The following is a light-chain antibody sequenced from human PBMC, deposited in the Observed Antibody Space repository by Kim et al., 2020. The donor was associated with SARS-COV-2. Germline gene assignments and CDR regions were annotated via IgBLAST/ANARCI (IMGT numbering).Light chain of an antibody. CDR3: QAWDSSTYV. CDR2: QDS. J-gene: IGLJ1*01. Sequence: SYELTQPPSVSVSPGQTASITCSGDKLGDQYACWYQQKPGQSPVLVIYQDSKRPSGIPERFSGSNSGNTATLTISGTQAMDEADYYCQAWDSSTYVFGT. V-gene: IGLV3-1*01. CDR1: KLGDQY.